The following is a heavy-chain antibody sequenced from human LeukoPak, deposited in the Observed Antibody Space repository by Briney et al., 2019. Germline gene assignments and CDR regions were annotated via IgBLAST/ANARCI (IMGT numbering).Heavy chain of an antibody. CDR1: GGSISSYY. V-gene: IGHV4-4*07. CDR3: ARGLYSSSSAAYYYYMDV. Sequence: SDTLSLTCTVSGGSISSYYWSWIRQPAGKGLEWIGRIYPSGSTNYNPSLKSRVTISVDKSKNQFSLKLSSVTAADTAVYYCARGLYSSSSAAYYYYMDVWGKGTTVTVSS. CDR2: IYPSGST. J-gene: IGHJ6*03. D-gene: IGHD6-6*01.